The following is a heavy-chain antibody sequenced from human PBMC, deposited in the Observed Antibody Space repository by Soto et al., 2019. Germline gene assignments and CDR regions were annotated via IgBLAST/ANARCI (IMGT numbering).Heavy chain of an antibody. CDR1: GFTFSSYW. V-gene: IGHV3-7*05. Sequence: EVQLVESGGGLVQPGGSLTISCAASGFTFSSYWMNWVRQAPGKGLEWVANIDQDGSTTDYVGSVKGRFTISRDNAKKSLYLQMNSLRAEDTALYYCASDLYSGTSDYWGQGTLVTVSS. CDR3: ASDLYSGTSDY. D-gene: IGHD1-26*01. J-gene: IGHJ4*02. CDR2: IDQDGSTT.